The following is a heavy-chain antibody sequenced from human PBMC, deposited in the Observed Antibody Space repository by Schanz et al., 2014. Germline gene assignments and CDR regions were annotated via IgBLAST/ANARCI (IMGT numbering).Heavy chain of an antibody. V-gene: IGHV3-23*01. D-gene: IGHD5-12*01. Sequence: EVQLLESGGGLVEPGGSLRLSCAASGFSFSSYAMRWVRQARGKGLEWVSAMNECHSAKYYADSVRGRFTISRDNAENKLMLHMNRRRAEDAAVDYCAREVVGTIGGYDDDWGQGTLVIVSS. CDR1: GFSFSSYA. CDR2: MNECHSAK. CDR3: AREVVGTIGGYDDD. J-gene: IGHJ4*02.